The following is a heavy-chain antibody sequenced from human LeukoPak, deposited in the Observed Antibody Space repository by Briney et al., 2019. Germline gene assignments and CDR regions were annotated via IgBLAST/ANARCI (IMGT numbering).Heavy chain of an antibody. J-gene: IGHJ5*02. CDR2: ISGSGGST. D-gene: IGHD6-19*01. V-gene: IGHV3-23*01. CDR1: GFTFSSYA. Sequence: PGGSLRLSCAASGFTFSSYAMSWVRQAPGKGLEWVSAISGSGGSTYYANSVKGRFTISRDNSKNTLYLQMNSLRAEDTAVYYCAKPREAVAGRGWFDPWGQGTLVTVSS. CDR3: AKPREAVAGRGWFDP.